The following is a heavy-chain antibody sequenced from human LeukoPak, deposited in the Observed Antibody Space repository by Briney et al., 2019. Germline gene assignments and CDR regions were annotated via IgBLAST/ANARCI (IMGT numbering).Heavy chain of an antibody. D-gene: IGHD6-19*01. CDR2: INHSGST. Sequence: SETLSLTCAVYGGSFSGYYWSWVRQPPGKGLERIGEINHSGSTNYNPSLKSRVTISVDTSKNQFSLKLSSVTAADTAVYYCARVGSSGWSNFDYWGQGTLVTVSS. V-gene: IGHV4-34*01. J-gene: IGHJ4*02. CDR1: GGSFSGYY. CDR3: ARVGSSGWSNFDY.